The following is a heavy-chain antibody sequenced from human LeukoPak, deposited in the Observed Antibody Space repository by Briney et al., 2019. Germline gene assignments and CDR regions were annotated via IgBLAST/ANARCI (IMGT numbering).Heavy chain of an antibody. D-gene: IGHD1-26*01. V-gene: IGHV4-4*02. CDR3: ARIPRLLLSGMDV. CDR2: IYHSGST. CDR1: GGSISSSNW. Sequence: PSETLSLTCAVSGGSISSSNWWSWVRQPPGKGLEWIGEIYHSGSTYYNPSLKSRVTISVDTSKNQFSLKLSSVTAADTAVYYCARIPRLLLSGMDVWGQGTTVTVSS. J-gene: IGHJ6*02.